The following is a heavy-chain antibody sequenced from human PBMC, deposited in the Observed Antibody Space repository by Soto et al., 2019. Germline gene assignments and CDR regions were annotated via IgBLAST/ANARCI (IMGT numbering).Heavy chain of an antibody. V-gene: IGHV1-69*06. CDR1: GGTFSSYA. D-gene: IGHD2-2*01. CDR2: IIPIFGTA. J-gene: IGHJ4*02. Sequence: QVQLVQSGAEVKKPGSSVKVSCKASGGTFSSYAISWVRQAPGQGLEWMGGIIPIFGTANYAQKFQGRVTITADKSTSTAYMELSSLRSEDTVVYYCARPALGVPASYPFDYWGQGTLVTVSS. CDR3: ARPALGVPASYPFDY.